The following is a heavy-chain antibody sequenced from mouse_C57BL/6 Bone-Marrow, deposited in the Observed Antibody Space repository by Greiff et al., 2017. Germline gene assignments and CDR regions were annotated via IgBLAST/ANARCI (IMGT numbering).Heavy chain of an antibody. CDR1: GYTFTDYY. Sequence: VQLQQSGPELVKPGASVKISCKASGYTFTDYYMNWVKQSHGQSLEWIGDINPNNGGTSYNQKFKGKATLTVDKSSSTAYMELRSLTAEDSAVYYCARRDDYWGQGTLVTVSA. CDR3: ARRDDY. J-gene: IGHJ3*01. CDR2: INPNNGGT. V-gene: IGHV1-26*01.